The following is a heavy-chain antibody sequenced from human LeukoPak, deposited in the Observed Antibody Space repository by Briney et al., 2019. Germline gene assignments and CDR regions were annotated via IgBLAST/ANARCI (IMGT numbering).Heavy chain of an antibody. CDR1: GGSISSYY. Sequence: SETLSLTCTVSGGSISSYYWSWIRQPPGKGLEWIGYIYYSGSTNYNPPLKSRVTISVDTSKNQFSLKLSSVTAADTAVYYCARDYGDWGGFDPWGQGTLVTVSS. J-gene: IGHJ5*02. D-gene: IGHD4-17*01. CDR3: ARDYGDWGGFDP. V-gene: IGHV4-59*01. CDR2: IYYSGST.